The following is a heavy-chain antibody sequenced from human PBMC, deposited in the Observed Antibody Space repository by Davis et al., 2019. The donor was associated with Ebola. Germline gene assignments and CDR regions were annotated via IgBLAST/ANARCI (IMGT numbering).Heavy chain of an antibody. V-gene: IGHV3-23*01. CDR3: TRGRHSEPTYDDY. J-gene: IGHJ4*02. D-gene: IGHD2/OR15-2a*01. Sequence: GESLKISCAASGFTFSSYAMSWVRQAPGKGLEWVSSVSDNGGNTYYADSGKGRFTISRDNSKNTLYLQMISLRVEDTAVYYCTRGRHSEPTYDDYWGQGTLVTVSS. CDR1: GFTFSSYA. CDR2: VSDNGGNT.